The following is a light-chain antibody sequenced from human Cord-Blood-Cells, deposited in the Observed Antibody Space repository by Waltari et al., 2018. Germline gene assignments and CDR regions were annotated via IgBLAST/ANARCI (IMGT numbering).Light chain of an antibody. CDR3: QQYYMTPLT. V-gene: IGKV4-1*01. CDR1: QSVLYRYNNKNY. Sequence: DIAMTQCPDSLAVSLAEPDTINCISSQSVLYRYNNKNYLDWDQQKPEQPPKLLIYWASTRESGDPDRFSGSGSGRDFTLAISSLQAENWAVYYCQQYYMTPLTFGDVAKVEIK. CDR2: WAS. J-gene: IGKJ4*01.